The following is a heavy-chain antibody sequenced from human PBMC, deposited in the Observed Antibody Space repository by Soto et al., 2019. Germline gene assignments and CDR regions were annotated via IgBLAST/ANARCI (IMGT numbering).Heavy chain of an antibody. CDR1: GFTFNIYA. V-gene: IGHV3-23*01. CDR2: ISRYGDFT. CDR3: AKDRYLDHDSRGYLFDN. J-gene: IGHJ4*02. D-gene: IGHD3-22*01. Sequence: EVQLLESGEDLIQPGGSLRLSCAASGFTFNIYAMAWVRQAPGKGLEWVSAISRYGDFTYYADSVEGRFTISRDNSKNTLYLQMNSLRSEDTALYYCAKDRYLDHDSRGYLFDNWGQGTLVTVSS.